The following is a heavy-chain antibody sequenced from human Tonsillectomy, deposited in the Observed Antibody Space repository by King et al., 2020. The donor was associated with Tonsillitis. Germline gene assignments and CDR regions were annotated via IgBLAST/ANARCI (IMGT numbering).Heavy chain of an antibody. V-gene: IGHV3-48*01. CDR2: ISSSSSTI. CDR1: GFTFSSYS. D-gene: IGHD6-13*01. J-gene: IGHJ4*02. Sequence: VKLVESGGGLVQPGGSLRLSCAASGFTFSSYSMNWVRQAPGKGLEWVSYISSSSSTIYYADSVKGRFTISRDNAKNSLFLQMNSLRAEDTAVYYCAGGRGYSSTWYELFFDYWGQGTLVTVSS. CDR3: AGGRGYSSTWYELFFDY.